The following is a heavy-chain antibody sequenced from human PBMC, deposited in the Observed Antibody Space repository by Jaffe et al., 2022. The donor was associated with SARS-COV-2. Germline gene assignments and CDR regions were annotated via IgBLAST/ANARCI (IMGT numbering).Heavy chain of an antibody. CDR1: GFTFNYYS. CDR3: VKDVMGPYGDYYFDF. J-gene: IGHJ4*02. V-gene: IGHV3-21*02. CDR2: ITSTGSYI. D-gene: IGHD4-17*01. Sequence: EVQLVESGGGLVKPGGSLRLSCAASGFTFNYYSMNWVRQAPGKGLQWISSITSTGSYIHYADSVKGRFTTSRDNAKNLLYLQMTSLRVEDTAIYYCVKDVMGPYGDYYFDFWGQGTLVTVSS.